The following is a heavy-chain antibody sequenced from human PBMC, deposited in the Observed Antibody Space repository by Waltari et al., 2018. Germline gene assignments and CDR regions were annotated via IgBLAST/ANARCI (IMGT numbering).Heavy chain of an antibody. J-gene: IGHJ2*01. CDR2: ISYDGSNK. CDR3: AKDNEFGSPKMGNWYFDL. CDR1: GFTFSSYG. D-gene: IGHD3-10*01. Sequence: QVQLVESGGGVVQPGRSLRRSWAASGFTFSSYGMTWGRQATGKGLEWVAVISYDGSNKYYADSVKGRFTISRDNSKNTLYLQMNSLRAEDTAVYYCAKDNEFGSPKMGNWYFDLWGRGTLVTVSS. V-gene: IGHV3-30*18.